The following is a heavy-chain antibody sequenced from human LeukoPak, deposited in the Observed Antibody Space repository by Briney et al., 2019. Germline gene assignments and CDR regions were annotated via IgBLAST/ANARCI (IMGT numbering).Heavy chain of an antibody. D-gene: IGHD3-3*01. CDR2: IRGSGGNT. J-gene: IGHJ4*02. CDR1: GFTFSSYA. V-gene: IGHV3-23*01. CDR3: ARAQSYSTGPFDY. Sequence: TGGSLRLSCAASGFTFSSYAMSWVRQAPGKGLEWVSAIRGSGGNTYYADSVKGRFTISRDNAKNSLYLQMNSLRAEDTAVYYCARAQSYSTGPFDYWGQGTLVTVSS.